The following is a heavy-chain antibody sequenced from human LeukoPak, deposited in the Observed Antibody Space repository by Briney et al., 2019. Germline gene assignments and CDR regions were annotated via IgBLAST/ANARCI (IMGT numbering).Heavy chain of an antibody. CDR1: GLTFSDFW. D-gene: IGHD5-18*01. V-gene: IGHV3-74*01. CDR3: ATGHSYGYDY. CDR2: VKGDGRTT. J-gene: IGHJ4*02. Sequence: QPGGSLRLSCAASGLTFSDFWMHWVRQPPGKGLVWVALVKGDGRTTIYADSVEGRFTISRDNAKNTLYLQMNSLRADDSGVYYCATGHSYGYDYWGQGVLVTVS.